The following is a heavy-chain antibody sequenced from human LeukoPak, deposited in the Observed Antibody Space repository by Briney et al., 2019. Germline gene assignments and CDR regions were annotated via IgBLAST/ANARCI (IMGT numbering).Heavy chain of an antibody. J-gene: IGHJ6*03. CDR1: GYTFTSYG. CDR2: ISAYNGNT. D-gene: IGHD3-22*01. V-gene: IGHV1-18*01. CDR3: ARVSTYYDSSGYLTPYYYYYMDV. Sequence: GASVKVSCKASGYTFTSYGISWVRQAPGQGLEWMGWISAYNGNTNYAQKLQGRVTMTTDTSTSTAYMELRSLRSEDTAVYYCARVSTYYDSSGYLTPYYYYYMDVWGKGTTVTISS.